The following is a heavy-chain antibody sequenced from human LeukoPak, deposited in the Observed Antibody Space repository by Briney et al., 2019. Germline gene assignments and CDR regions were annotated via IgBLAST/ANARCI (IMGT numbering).Heavy chain of an antibody. CDR2: ISTSGSTI. CDR1: GITFSTSD. V-gene: IGHV3-48*03. Sequence: GGSLRLSCAASGITFSTSDMNWVRQAPGKGLEWVSYISTSGSTISYADSVKGRFTISRDNAKNSLYPQMHSLRVEDTAVYYCARGWGFDPWGQGTLVTVSS. J-gene: IGHJ5*02. CDR3: ARGWGFDP. D-gene: IGHD1-26*01.